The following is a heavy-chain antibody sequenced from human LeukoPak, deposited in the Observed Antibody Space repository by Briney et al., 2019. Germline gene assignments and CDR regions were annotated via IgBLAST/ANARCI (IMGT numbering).Heavy chain of an antibody. J-gene: IGHJ6*03. D-gene: IGHD1-7*01. V-gene: IGHV1-69*05. CDR1: GGTFSSYA. CDR3: ARDFYISASRTTSYYMDA. CDR2: IIPIFGTA. Sequence: SVKVSCKASGGTFSSYAISWVRQAPGQGLEWMGGIIPIFGTANYAQKFQGRVTITTDESTSTAYMELSSLRSEDTAVYYCARDFYISASRTTSYYMDAWGKGTTVTVSS.